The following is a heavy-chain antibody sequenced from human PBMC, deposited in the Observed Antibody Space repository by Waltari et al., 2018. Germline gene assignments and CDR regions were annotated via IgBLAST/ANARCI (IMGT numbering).Heavy chain of an antibody. J-gene: IGHJ4*02. D-gene: IGHD2-2*01. Sequence: EVQLVESGGGLVQHGGSLRLSCAACGFTFSSYALSWVRQAQGKGLEWVSAIIGSGGSTYYADSVKGRFTISRDNSKNTLYLQMNSLRAEDTAVYYCAKDRVSRSYWGQGTLVTVSS. CDR1: GFTFSSYA. V-gene: IGHV3-23*04. CDR3: AKDRVSRSY. CDR2: IIGSGGST.